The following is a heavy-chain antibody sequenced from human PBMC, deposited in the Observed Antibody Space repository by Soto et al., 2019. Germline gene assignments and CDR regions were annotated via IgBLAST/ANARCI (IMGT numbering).Heavy chain of an antibody. D-gene: IGHD3-16*01. CDR3: EREGVGGGRETPIDY. J-gene: IGHJ4*02. V-gene: IGHV1-69*08. CDR2: IIPILGIA. CDR1: GGTFSSYT. Sequence: QVQLVQSGAEVKKPGSSVKVSCKASGGTFSSYTISWVRQAPGQGLEWMGRIIPILGIANYAQKFQGRVPITADKSKSTPYMELSRLRSEDTGVYYWEREGVGGGRETPIDYWGQGTLVTVSS.